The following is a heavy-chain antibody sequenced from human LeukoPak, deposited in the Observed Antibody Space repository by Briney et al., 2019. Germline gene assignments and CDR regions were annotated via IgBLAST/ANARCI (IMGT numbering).Heavy chain of an antibody. CDR3: AKAVGGPYYFDY. J-gene: IGHJ4*02. CDR2: ISGSGGST. Sequence: GGSLRLSCAASGFTFSSYAMSWVRQAPGKGLEWVSAISGSGGSTYYADSVKGRFTISRDNSKNTLYLQMNSLRAEDTAVYYYAKAVGGPYYFDYWGQGTLVTVSS. V-gene: IGHV3-23*01. D-gene: IGHD2-8*02. CDR1: GFTFSSYA.